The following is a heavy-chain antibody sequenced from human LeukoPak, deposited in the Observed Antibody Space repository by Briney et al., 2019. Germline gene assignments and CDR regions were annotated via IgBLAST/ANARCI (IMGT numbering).Heavy chain of an antibody. CDR1: GYTFSSYG. J-gene: IGHJ4*02. D-gene: IGHD3-10*01. CDR2: ISADNGNT. V-gene: IGHV1-18*01. Sequence: ASVKVSCKASGYTFSSYGISWVRQAPGQGLEWMGWISADNGNTNYVQKFQGRDTMTTDTSTSTAYMELRSLRSDDTAVYYCARDRRAYYYGSGSYWGQGTLVTVSS. CDR3: ARDRRAYYYGSGSY.